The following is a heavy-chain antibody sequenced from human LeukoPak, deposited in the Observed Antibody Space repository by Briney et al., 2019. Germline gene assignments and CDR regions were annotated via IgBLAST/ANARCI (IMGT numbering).Heavy chain of an antibody. Sequence: PGRSLRLSCAASGFTFSSYGMHLVRQAPGKGLEWVAVIWYDGSNKYYADSVKGRFTISRDNSKNTLYLQMNSLRAEDTAVYYCARVAKEWLLYNWFDPWGQGTLVTVSS. CDR1: GFTFSSYG. D-gene: IGHD3-3*01. V-gene: IGHV3-33*01. CDR2: IWYDGSNK. J-gene: IGHJ5*02. CDR3: ARVAKEWLLYNWFDP.